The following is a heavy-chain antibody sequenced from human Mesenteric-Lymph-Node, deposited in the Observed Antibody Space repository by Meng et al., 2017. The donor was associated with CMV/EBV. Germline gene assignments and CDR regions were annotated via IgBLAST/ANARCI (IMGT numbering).Heavy chain of an antibody. V-gene: IGHV1-2*02. CDR1: GYTFTGYY. D-gene: IGHD2-2*01. J-gene: IGHJ3*02. CDR3: ARDYCSSTSCYRENVAFDI. CDR2: INPNSGGT. Sequence: ASVKVSCKASGYTFTGYYMHWVRQAPGQGLEWMGWINPNSGGTNYAQKFQGRVTMTRDTSISTAYMELSRLRSDDTAVYYCARDYCSSTSCYRENVAFDIWGQGTMVTVSS.